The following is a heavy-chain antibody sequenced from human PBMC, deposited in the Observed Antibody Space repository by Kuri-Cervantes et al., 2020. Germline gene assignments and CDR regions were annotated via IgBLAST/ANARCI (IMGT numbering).Heavy chain of an antibody. D-gene: IGHD3-10*01. CDR1: GSTFSYYY. J-gene: IGHJ6*03. CDR2: ISSSGSTI. V-gene: IGHV3-11*01. CDR3: GGKRGVTSYYYYYMDV. Sequence: GESLKISCAASGSTFSYYYMSWIRQAPGKGLEWVSYISSSGSTIYYADSVKGRFTISRDNAKNSLYLQMNSLRAEDTAVYYCGGKRGVTSYYYYYMDVWGKGTTVTVSS.